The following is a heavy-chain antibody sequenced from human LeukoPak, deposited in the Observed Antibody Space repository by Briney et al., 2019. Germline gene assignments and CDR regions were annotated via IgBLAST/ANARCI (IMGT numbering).Heavy chain of an antibody. D-gene: IGHD6-19*01. CDR1: GFTFSSSW. V-gene: IGHV3-7*01. J-gene: IGHJ4*02. CDR2: IKEDGSEK. CDR3: ARDSGRFRLDY. Sequence: GGSLRLSCAASGFTFSSSWMSWVRQAPGKGLEWVASIKEDGSEKYYVDSVKGRFTVSRDNAKTSLYVQMNSLRVEDTAVYYCARDSGRFRLDYWGQGILVSVSS.